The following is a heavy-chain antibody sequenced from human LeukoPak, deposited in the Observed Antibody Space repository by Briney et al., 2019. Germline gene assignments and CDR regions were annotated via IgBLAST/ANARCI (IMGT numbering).Heavy chain of an antibody. CDR1: GFTFSSYW. J-gene: IGHJ4*02. CDR3: ARDLGSGGSCYDY. V-gene: IGHV3-7*01. CDR2: IKQDGSEK. Sequence: GWSLRLSCAASGFTFSSYWMSWVRQAPGKGLERVANIKQDGSEKYYVDSVKGRFTISRDNAKNSLYLQMNSLRAEDTAVYYCARDLGSGGSCYDYWGQGTLVTVSS. D-gene: IGHD2-15*01.